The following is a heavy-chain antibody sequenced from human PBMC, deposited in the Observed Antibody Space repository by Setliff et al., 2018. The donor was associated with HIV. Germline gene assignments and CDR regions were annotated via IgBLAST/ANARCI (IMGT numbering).Heavy chain of an antibody. J-gene: IGHJ6*02. CDR3: AKTLPTLYPPHDYYFAMDV. CDR1: GFTFSTYS. CDR2: ISSSSSSI. Sequence: PGGSLRLSCEASGFTFSTYSMNWVRQAPGKGLEWVSSISSSSSSIFYADSLKGRFTISRDNSKNTLYLQMNSLRAEDTAVYYCAKTLPTLYPPHDYYFAMDVWGQGTTVTVSS. V-gene: IGHV3-21*04. D-gene: IGHD2-15*01.